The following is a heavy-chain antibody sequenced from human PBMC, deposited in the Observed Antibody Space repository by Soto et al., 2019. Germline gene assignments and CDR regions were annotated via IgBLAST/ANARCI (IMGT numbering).Heavy chain of an antibody. V-gene: IGHV1-46*01. CDR2: INPSGGST. CDR1: GHTFTSYY. Sequence: ASVKVSCKASGHTFTSYYMHWVRQAPGQGLEWMGIINPSGGSTSYAQKFQGRVTMTRDTSTSTVYMELSSLRSEDTAAYYCAREFRVITSPFDYWGQGTLVTVSS. D-gene: IGHD3-22*01. CDR3: AREFRVITSPFDY. J-gene: IGHJ4*02.